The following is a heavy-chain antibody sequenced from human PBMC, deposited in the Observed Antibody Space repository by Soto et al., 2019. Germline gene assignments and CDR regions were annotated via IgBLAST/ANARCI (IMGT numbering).Heavy chain of an antibody. D-gene: IGHD3-22*01. CDR1: GYSFAGYW. V-gene: IGHV5-10-1*01. CDR3: ARQIYDSDTGPNFQYYFDS. J-gene: IGHJ4*02. CDR2: IDPSDSQT. Sequence: RGESLKISCKGSGYSFAGYWITWVRQKPGKGLKRMGRIDPSDSQTYYSPSFRGHVTISVTKSITTVFLQWSSLRASDTAMYYCARQIYDSDTGPNFQYYFDSWGQGTPVTVSS.